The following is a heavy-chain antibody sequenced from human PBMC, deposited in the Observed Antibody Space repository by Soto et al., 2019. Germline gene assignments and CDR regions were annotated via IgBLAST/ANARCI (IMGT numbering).Heavy chain of an antibody. CDR1: GFTFSSYS. J-gene: IGHJ6*02. Sequence: PGGSLRLSCAASGFTFSSYSMNWVRQAPGKGLEWVSSISSSSSYIYYADSVKGRFTISRDNAKNSLYLQMNSLRAEGTAVYYCARDTRNTYYYDSSGPTAYYGMDVWGQGTTVTVSS. D-gene: IGHD3-22*01. CDR3: ARDTRNTYYYDSSGPTAYYGMDV. CDR2: ISSSSSYI. V-gene: IGHV3-21*01.